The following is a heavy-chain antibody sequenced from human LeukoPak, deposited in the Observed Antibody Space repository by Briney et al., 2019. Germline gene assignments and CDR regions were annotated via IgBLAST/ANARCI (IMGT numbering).Heavy chain of an antibody. V-gene: IGHV4-34*01. CDR1: GRSFSGYY. J-gene: IGHJ4*02. D-gene: IGHD3-10*01. CDR3: ERGHRINMVRGVITFDY. Sequence: PSETLSLTCAVYGRSFSGYYWSWIRQPPGKGLEWIGEINHSGSTNYNPSLKSRFTISVDTSKNQSSLNLSSVTAADTVVYYCERGHRINMVRGVITFDYWGQGTLVTVSS. CDR2: INHSGST.